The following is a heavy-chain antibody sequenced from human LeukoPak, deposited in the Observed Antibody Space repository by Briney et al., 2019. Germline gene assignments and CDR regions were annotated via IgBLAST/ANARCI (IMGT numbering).Heavy chain of an antibody. Sequence: SETLSLTCTVSGGSISSGGYSWSWIRQPPGKGLEWIGYIYHSGSTYYNPSLKSRVTISVDRSKNQFSLKLSSVTAADTAVYYCARGSGGNILTGPPDYWGQGTLVTVSS. J-gene: IGHJ4*02. D-gene: IGHD3-9*01. CDR3: ARGSGGNILTGPPDY. CDR2: IYHSGST. V-gene: IGHV4-30-2*01. CDR1: GGSISSGGYS.